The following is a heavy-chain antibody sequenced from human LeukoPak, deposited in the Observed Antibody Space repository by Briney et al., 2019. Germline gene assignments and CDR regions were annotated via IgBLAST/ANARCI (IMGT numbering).Heavy chain of an antibody. Sequence: SETLSLTCTVSGGSISSYYWSWIRQPPGKGLEWIGYIYYSGSTNYNPFLKSRVTISVDTSKNEFSLKLSSVTAADTAVYYCARLYSSSWLNFDYWGQGTLVTVSS. D-gene: IGHD6-13*01. CDR1: GGSISSYY. CDR2: IYYSGST. V-gene: IGHV4-59*08. J-gene: IGHJ4*02. CDR3: ARLYSSSWLNFDY.